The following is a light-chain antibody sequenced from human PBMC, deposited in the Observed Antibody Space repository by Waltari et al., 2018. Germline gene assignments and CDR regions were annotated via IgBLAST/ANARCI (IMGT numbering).Light chain of an antibody. CDR1: HSISSN. Sequence: DILMTQSPAALSVSPGERATFSCRARHSISSNLAWYQQKPGQAPRLLIFDASTRATGVPARFRGSGSGTEFTLTISSLQSEDSAIYYCQQYNRWPPLTFGGGTKVEIK. V-gene: IGKV3-15*01. CDR2: DAS. CDR3: QQYNRWPPLT. J-gene: IGKJ4*01.